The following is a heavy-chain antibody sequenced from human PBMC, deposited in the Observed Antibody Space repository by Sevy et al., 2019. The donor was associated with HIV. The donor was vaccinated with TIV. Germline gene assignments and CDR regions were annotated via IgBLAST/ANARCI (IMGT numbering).Heavy chain of an antibody. V-gene: IGHV4-59*01. CDR1: GDSISNNY. J-gene: IGHJ6*02. Sequence: SETLSLTCNVSGDSISNNYWSWIRQPPGKGLEWIGYIYYSGRTNYSPSLKTRLTISTDTFKNQFSRKLTSATAADTAVYYCARAWQAYYYAVDVWGQGTTVTVSS. CDR3: ARAWQAYYYAVDV. CDR2: IYYSGRT.